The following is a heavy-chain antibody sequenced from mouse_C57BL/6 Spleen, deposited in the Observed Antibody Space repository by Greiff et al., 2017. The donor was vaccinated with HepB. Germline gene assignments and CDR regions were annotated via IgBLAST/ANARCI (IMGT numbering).Heavy chain of an antibody. D-gene: IGHD1-1*01. CDR3: ARNPLTTVVVDYAMDY. CDR1: GFSLTSYG. CDR2: IWSGGST. J-gene: IGHJ4*01. V-gene: IGHV2-2*01. Sequence: QVQLQQSGPGLVQPSQSLSITCTVSGFSLTSYGVHWVRQSPGKGLEWLGVIWSGGSTDYNAAFISRLSISKDNSKSQVFFKMNSLQADDTAIYYCARNPLTTVVVDYAMDYWGQGTSVTVSS.